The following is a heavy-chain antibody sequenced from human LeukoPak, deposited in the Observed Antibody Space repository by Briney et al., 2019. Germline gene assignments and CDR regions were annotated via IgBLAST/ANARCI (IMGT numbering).Heavy chain of an antibody. Sequence: SETLSLTCAVYGGSFSGYYWSWIRQPAGKGLEWIGRIYTSGSTNYNPSLKSRVTMSVDTSKNQFSLKLSSVTAADTAVYYCARGLRFLEWPVFDYWGQGTLVTVSS. CDR3: ARGLRFLEWPVFDY. J-gene: IGHJ4*02. CDR2: IYTSGST. D-gene: IGHD3-3*01. V-gene: IGHV4-59*10. CDR1: GGSFSGYY.